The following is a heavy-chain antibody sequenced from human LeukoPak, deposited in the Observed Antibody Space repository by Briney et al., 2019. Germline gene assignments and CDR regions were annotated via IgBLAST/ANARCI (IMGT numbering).Heavy chain of an antibody. CDR1: GGTFSSYA. D-gene: IGHD2-15*01. CDR2: IIPFFGIS. Sequence: GASVTVSCKASGGTFSSYAISWVRQAPGQGLEWMGGIIPFFGISNYAQKFQGRATITADKSTSTAYMELSSLRSEDTAVYYCARRATQGAYYYMDVWGKGTTVTVSS. V-gene: IGHV1-69*10. CDR3: ARRATQGAYYYMDV. J-gene: IGHJ6*03.